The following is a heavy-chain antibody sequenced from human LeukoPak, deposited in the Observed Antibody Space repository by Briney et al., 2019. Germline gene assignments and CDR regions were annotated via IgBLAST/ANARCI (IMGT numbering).Heavy chain of an antibody. CDR1: GFTFSSYA. V-gene: IGHV3-23*01. J-gene: IGHJ6*02. D-gene: IGHD3-3*01. CDR2: ISGSGGST. CDR3: AKDLPSPSETVLRFLEWLQNNYYGMDV. Sequence: GGSLRLSCAASGFTFSSYAMSWVRQAPGKGLEWVSAISGSGGSTYYADSVKGRFTISRDNSKNTLYLQMNSLRAEDTAVYYCAKDLPSPSETVLRFLEWLQNNYYGMDVWGQGTTVTVSS.